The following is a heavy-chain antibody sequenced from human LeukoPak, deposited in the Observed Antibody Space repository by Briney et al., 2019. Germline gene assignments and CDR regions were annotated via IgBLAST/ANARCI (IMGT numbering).Heavy chain of an antibody. Sequence: PGGSLRLSCAASGFTFSDYYMSWIRQAPGKGLEWVSYISSSGTIYYADSVKGRFTISRDNAKNSLYLQMSSLRAEDTAVYYCARNIDSSGSLGMDVWGQGTTVTVSS. J-gene: IGHJ6*02. V-gene: IGHV3-11*01. D-gene: IGHD3-22*01. CDR1: GFTFSDYY. CDR2: ISSSGTI. CDR3: ARNIDSSGSLGMDV.